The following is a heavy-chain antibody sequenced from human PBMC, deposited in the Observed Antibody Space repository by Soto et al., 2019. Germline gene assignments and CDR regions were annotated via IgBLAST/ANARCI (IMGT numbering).Heavy chain of an antibody. CDR1: GGSISSYY. CDR3: ARHGVYYDSSGYYPDY. J-gene: IGHJ4*02. CDR2: IYYSGST. V-gene: IGHV4-39*01. D-gene: IGHD3-22*01. Sequence: WETLSLTCTVSGGSISSYYWGWIRQPPGKGLEWIGSIYYSGSTYYNPSLKSRVTTSLDTSNNPFSLKLSSVTAEDTAVYYCARHGVYYDSSGYYPDYWGQGTLVTVSS.